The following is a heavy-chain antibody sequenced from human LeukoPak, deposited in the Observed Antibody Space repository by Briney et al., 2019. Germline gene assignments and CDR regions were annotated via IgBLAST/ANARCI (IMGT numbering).Heavy chain of an antibody. J-gene: IGHJ4*02. CDR1: GFTFSSYS. V-gene: IGHV3-21*01. D-gene: IGHD1-7*01. CDR3: ARDGTGTPYDY. CDR2: ISSSSNYI. Sequence: GGSLRLSCAASGFTFSSYSMNWVRQAPGKGLEWVSSISSSSNYIYYADSVKGRFTISRDNAKNPLYLQMNSLRVEDTAVYYCARDGTGTPYDYWGQGTLVTVSS.